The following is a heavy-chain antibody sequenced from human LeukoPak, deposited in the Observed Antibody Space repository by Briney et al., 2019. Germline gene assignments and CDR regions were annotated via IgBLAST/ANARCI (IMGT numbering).Heavy chain of an antibody. J-gene: IGHJ4*02. V-gene: IGHV3-23*01. CDR1: GFTFSNYA. CDR3: AKDRHIVVVTATDY. D-gene: IGHD2-21*02. Sequence: GGSLRLSCAASGFTFSNYAMSWVRQAPGKGLEWVSGISGTGGTTYYVDSVKGRFTISRDNSKNTLFLQMNSLRADDTAVYYCAKDRHIVVVTATDYWGQGTLVTVSS. CDR2: ISGTGGTT.